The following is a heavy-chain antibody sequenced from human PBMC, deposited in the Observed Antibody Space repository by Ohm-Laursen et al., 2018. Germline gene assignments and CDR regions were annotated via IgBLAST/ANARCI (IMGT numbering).Heavy chain of an antibody. CDR3: ARTSDV. V-gene: IGHV1-69*08. J-gene: IGHJ6*02. CDR1: GATFGSIT. Sequence: ASVKVSCKASGATFGSITIAWVRQVPGQGLEYMGRISPISDATHYAQNFQGRVTISADKSTGTAFMELSSLRSEDTAVYYCARTSDVWGQGTTVTVSS. D-gene: IGHD2-21*01. CDR2: ISPISDAT.